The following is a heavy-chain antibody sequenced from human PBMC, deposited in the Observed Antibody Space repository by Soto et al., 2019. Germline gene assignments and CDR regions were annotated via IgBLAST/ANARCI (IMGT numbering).Heavy chain of an antibody. CDR1: GFTFSIYA. CDR2: ISTNGGST. Sequence: PGGSLRLSCSASGFTFSIYAMHWVRQAPGKGLEYVSSISTNGGSTDYADSVKGRFTISRDNSKNTVYLQMSSLRVKDTAVYYFVKLPQYDILTGYLNYFDYWGQGTLVTVSS. CDR3: VKLPQYDILTGYLNYFDY. V-gene: IGHV3-64D*06. D-gene: IGHD3-9*01. J-gene: IGHJ4*02.